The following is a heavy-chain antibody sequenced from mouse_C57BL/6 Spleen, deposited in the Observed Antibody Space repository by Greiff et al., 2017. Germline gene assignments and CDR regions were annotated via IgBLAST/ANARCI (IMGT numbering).Heavy chain of an antibody. CDR2: IRLKSDNYAT. CDR3: PPYWYFDV. CDR1: GFTFSNYW. Sequence: EVKLMESGGGLVQPGGSMKLSCVASGFTFSNYWMNWVRQSPEKGLEWVAQIRLKSDNYATHYAESVKGRFTISRDDSKSSVYLQMNNLRAEDTGIYYCPPYWYFDVWGTGTTVTVSS. V-gene: IGHV6-3*01. J-gene: IGHJ1*03.